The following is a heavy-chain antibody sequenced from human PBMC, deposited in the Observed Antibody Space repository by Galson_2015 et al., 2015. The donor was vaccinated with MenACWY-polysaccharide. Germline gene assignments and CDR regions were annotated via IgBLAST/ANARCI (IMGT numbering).Heavy chain of an antibody. V-gene: IGHV3-23*01. Sequence: SLRLSCAASGFTFSSYAMSWVRQAPGKGLEWVSAISGSGGSTYYADSVKGRFTISRDNSKNTLYLQMNSLRAEDTAVYYCAKDSRAYCGGDCYPDSWGQGTLVTVSS. J-gene: IGHJ4*02. CDR3: AKDSRAYCGGDCYPDS. CDR2: ISGSGGST. D-gene: IGHD2-21*02. CDR1: GFTFSSYA.